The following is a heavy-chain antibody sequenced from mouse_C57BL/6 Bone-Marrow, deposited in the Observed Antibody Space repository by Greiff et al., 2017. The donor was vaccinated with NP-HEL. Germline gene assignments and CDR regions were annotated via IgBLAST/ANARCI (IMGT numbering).Heavy chain of an antibody. CDR2: INYDGSST. Sequence: EVMLVESEGGLVQPGSSMKLSCTASGFTFSDYYMAWVRQVPEKGLEWVANINYDGSSTYYLDSLKSRFIISRDNAKNILYLQMSSLKSEDTATYYCARDGTTVVARRDWYFDVWGTGTTVTVSS. V-gene: IGHV5-16*01. D-gene: IGHD1-1*01. J-gene: IGHJ1*03. CDR1: GFTFSDYY. CDR3: ARDGTTVVARRDWYFDV.